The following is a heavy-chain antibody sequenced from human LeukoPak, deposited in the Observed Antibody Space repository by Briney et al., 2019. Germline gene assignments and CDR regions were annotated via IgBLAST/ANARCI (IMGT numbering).Heavy chain of an antibody. CDR1: GFTFSSYS. D-gene: IGHD1-1*01. CDR2: ISSSSGSI. J-gene: IGHJ3*02. Sequence: PGGSLRLSCAASGFTFSSYSMKWVRQAPGKGLEWVSYISSSSGSIYYADSVKGRFTISRDNAKNSLYLQMNSLGAEDTAVYYCARYVGYEASDIWGQGTMVTVSS. V-gene: IGHV3-48*01. CDR3: ARYVGYEASDI.